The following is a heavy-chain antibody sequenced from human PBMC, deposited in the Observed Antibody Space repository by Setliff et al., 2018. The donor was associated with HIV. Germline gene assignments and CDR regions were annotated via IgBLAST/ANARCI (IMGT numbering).Heavy chain of an antibody. D-gene: IGHD3-22*01. CDR1: GYSFTTYW. CDR3: ARHDSSGYYSPFDH. Sequence: ESLKISCKGSGYSFTTYWIGWVRQMPGKGLEWMGIIYPGDSDTRYSPSFQGQVTISADKSITTAYLQWTNVKASDTAMYYCARHDSSGYYSPFDHWGQGTLVTVSS. CDR2: IYPGDSDT. V-gene: IGHV5-51*01. J-gene: IGHJ4*02.